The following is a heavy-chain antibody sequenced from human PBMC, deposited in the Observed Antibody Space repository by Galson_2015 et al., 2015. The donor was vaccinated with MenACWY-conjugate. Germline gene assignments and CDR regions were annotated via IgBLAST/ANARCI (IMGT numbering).Heavy chain of an antibody. CDR3: ARDNNWSFDS. Sequence: SLRLSCAASGFTVSSNYMSWVRQAPGKGLEWVPVIYSGGSTYYADSVKGRFTISTDNAKNMVYLQMDGLGDEDTAVYFCARDNNWSFDSWGQGTLVTVSS. V-gene: IGHV3-66*01. D-gene: IGHD1-1*01. CDR2: IYSGGST. J-gene: IGHJ4*02. CDR1: GFTVSSNY.